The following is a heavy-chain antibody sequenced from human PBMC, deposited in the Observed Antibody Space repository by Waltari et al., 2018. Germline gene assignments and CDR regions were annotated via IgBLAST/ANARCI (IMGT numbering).Heavy chain of an antibody. CDR1: GYTFTDYY. CDR2: VDPEDGET. V-gene: IGHV1-69-2*01. J-gene: IGHJ4*02. Sequence: GTELKKPGTTVKISCQVSGYTFTDYYIHWVQQAPGKGPHWMGLVDPEDGETIYAEKFQGRVTITADTSTDTAYMELSSLTTEDTAVYYCARGRDPGVVGGLSFWGLGTLVTVSS. D-gene: IGHD1-26*01. CDR3: ARGRDPGVVGGLSF.